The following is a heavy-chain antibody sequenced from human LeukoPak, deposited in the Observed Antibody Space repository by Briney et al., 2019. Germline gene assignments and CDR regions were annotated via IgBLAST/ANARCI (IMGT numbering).Heavy chain of an antibody. D-gene: IGHD3-16*01. CDR1: VYTFTDYY. CDR2: ISPNRWGT. Sequence: ASVTVSLKSSVYTFTDYYMHWVRQAPGQGLERMGWISPNRWGTNYAQKFQCRVAKTRDTSLSTAYMELSRLRSDDTAVYYCARDYVGDNWFDPWGQGTLVTVSS. V-gene: IGHV1-2*02. J-gene: IGHJ5*02. CDR3: ARDYVGDNWFDP.